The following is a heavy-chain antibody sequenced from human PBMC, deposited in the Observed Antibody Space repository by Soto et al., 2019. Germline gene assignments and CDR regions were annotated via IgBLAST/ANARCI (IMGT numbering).Heavy chain of an antibody. D-gene: IGHD7-27*01. CDR2: IYYGGST. J-gene: IGHJ4*02. CDR3: AKNWNWGSLVH. Sequence: SSETLSLTCTVSVDSISTDYWSWIRQSPGKGLEWIGFIYYGGSTNYNPSLKSRVTISVDTPKNQFSLKLSSVTAADTAVYYCAKNWNWGSLVHWGQGTLVTVSS. CDR1: VDSISTDY. V-gene: IGHV4-59*08.